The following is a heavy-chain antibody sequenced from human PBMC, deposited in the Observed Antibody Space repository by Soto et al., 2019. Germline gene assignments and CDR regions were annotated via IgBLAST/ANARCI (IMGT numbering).Heavy chain of an antibody. CDR3: ARDRVGATTHFDY. CDR1: GGTFSSYA. CDR2: IIPIFGTA. D-gene: IGHD1-26*01. V-gene: IGHV1-69*13. J-gene: IGHJ4*02. Sequence: SVKVSCKASGGTFSSYAISWVRQAPGQGLEWVGGIIPIFGTANYAQKFQGRVTITADESTSTAYMELSSLRSEDTAVYYCARDRVGATTHFDYWGQGTLVTVSS.